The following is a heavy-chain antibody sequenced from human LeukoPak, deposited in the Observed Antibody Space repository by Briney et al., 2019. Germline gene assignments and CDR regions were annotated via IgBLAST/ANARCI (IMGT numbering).Heavy chain of an antibody. CDR3: ARETRYCSSTSCYREDFLVDY. CDR1: GGSISSGDYY. J-gene: IGHJ4*02. D-gene: IGHD2-2*02. Sequence: SETLSLTCTVSGGSISSGDYYWSWIRQPPGKGLEWIGYIYYSGSTYYNPSLKSRVTISVDTSKNQFSLKLSSVTAADTAVYYCARETRYCSSTSCYREDFLVDYWGQGTLVTVSS. V-gene: IGHV4-30-4*01. CDR2: IYYSGST.